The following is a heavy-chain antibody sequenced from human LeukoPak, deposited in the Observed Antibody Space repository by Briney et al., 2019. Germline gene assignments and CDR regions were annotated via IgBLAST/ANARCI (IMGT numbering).Heavy chain of an antibody. Sequence: SETLSLTCTVSGGSIDTSSYYWSWIRQPPGKGLEWIGEINHSGSTNYNPSLKSRVTISVDTSKNQFSLKLSSVTAADTAVYYCARDMVRGVNQLGYWGQGTLVTVSS. CDR1: GGSIDTSSYY. CDR2: INHSGST. CDR3: ARDMVRGVNQLGY. V-gene: IGHV4-39*07. J-gene: IGHJ4*02. D-gene: IGHD3-10*01.